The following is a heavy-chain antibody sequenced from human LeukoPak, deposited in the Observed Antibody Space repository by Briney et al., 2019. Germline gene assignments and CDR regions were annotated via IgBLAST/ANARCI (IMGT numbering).Heavy chain of an antibody. CDR1: GGSISSYY. J-gene: IGHJ4*02. V-gene: IGHV4-59*01. D-gene: IGHD1-14*01. CDR3: ARVSRKIEAFDY. Sequence: SSETLSLTCTVSGGSISSYYWSWIRQPPGKGLEWIGYIYYSGSTNYNPSLKSRVTISVDTSKNQFSLKLSSVTAADTAVYYCARVSRKIEAFDYWGQGTLVTVSS. CDR2: IYYSGST.